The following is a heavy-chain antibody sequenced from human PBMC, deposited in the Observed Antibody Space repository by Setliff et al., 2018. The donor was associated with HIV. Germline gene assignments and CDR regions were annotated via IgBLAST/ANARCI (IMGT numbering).Heavy chain of an antibody. CDR2: INYSGST. J-gene: IGHJ4*02. Sequence: SETLSLTCAVYGGPFSGYYWSWIRQFPGKGLEWVGEINYSGSTNYNPSLRSRLTISVDTFHNQLSLKLSSVTAADTALYCCARGATDYYDSTSYYYVFDYWGQGTLVTVSS. V-gene: IGHV4-34*01. CDR1: GGPFSGYY. D-gene: IGHD3-22*01. CDR3: ARGATDYYDSTSYYYVFDY.